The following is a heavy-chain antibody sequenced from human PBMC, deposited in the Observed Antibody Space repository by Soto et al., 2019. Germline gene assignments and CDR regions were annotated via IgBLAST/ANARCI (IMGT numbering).Heavy chain of an antibody. V-gene: IGHV4-59*08. J-gene: IGHJ6*03. CDR2: IYYSGRT. Sequence: QVQLQESGPGLVRPSETLSLTCTVSGGSFSSYYWTWIRQSPGKGLEWSGYIYYSGRTDYNPSLRGRLAISIDTSKNQFSLRLNSMTAADTAVYYCAGRDCSGTNCYYLDYYYMDVWGKGTTVTVSS. CDR3: AGRDCSGTNCYYLDYYYMDV. D-gene: IGHD2-2*01. CDR1: GGSFSSYY.